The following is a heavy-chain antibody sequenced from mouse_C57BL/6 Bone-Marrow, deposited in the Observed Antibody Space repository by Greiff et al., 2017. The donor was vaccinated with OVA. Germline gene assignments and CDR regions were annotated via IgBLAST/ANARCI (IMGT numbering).Heavy chain of an antibody. CDR2: IYPGGGYT. J-gene: IGHJ3*01. Sequence: QVQLQQSGAELVRPGTSVKMSCKASGYTFTNYWIGWAQQRPGHGLEWIGDIYPGGGYTNYNEKFKGKATLTADKSSSTAYMQFSSLTSEDSDIYNCARYNDYFAWLAYWGQGTLVTVSA. D-gene: IGHD2-4*01. CDR3: ARYNDYFAWLAY. V-gene: IGHV1-63*01. CDR1: GYTFTNYW.